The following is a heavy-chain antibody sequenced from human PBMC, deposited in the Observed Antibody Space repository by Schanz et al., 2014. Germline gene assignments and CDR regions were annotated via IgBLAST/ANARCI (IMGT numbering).Heavy chain of an antibody. J-gene: IGHJ4*02. CDR2: INPNSGDT. CDR1: RYPFTAYY. V-gene: IGHV1-2*06. Sequence: QVQLVQSGSELKKPGASVKVSCKASRYPFTAYYMHWVRQAPGQGLEWMGRINPNSGDTNYAQKFQGRVTMTRDTSISTAYMELSRLRSDDTAVYYCARGLVRYFAYWGQGTLVTVSS. D-gene: IGHD2-8*02. CDR3: ARGLVRYFAY.